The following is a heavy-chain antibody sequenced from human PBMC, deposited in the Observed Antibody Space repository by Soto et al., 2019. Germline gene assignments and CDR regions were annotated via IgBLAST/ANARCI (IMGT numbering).Heavy chain of an antibody. Sequence: SETLSHTCAVSGDSVISNWYWGWVRQSPGKGLEWIADMFHSGSTNYSPSLESRVTLSVDKSKNQFSLKLTSVTAADSAVYYCARARATIAAAAIFDCWGQGTLVT. J-gene: IGHJ4*02. CDR1: GDSVISNWY. CDR3: ARARATIAAAAIFDC. CDR2: MFHSGST. V-gene: IGHV4-4*02. D-gene: IGHD6-13*01.